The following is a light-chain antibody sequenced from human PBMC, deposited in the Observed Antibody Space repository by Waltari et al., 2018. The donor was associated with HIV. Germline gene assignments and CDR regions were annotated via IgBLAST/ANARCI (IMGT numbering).Light chain of an antibody. V-gene: IGKV1-39*01. CDR3: QQSFSFPLS. CDR2: TAS. Sequence: DIQMTQSPSSLSASVGATVTIAFRASQTIISSLNWYQETPGNAPRLLISTASTQQSRVPSRVSGSGSGTDFTLTISSLQPDDFATYYCQQSFSFPLSFGPGTRVDSK. CDR1: QTIISS. J-gene: IGKJ3*01.